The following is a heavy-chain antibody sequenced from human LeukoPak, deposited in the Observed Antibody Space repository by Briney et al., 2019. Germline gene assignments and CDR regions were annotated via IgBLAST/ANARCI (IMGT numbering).Heavy chain of an antibody. D-gene: IGHD6-13*01. Sequence: PSETLSLTCTVSGGSISSGEYYWSWICQHPGKSLEWIGYIYYSGNTYYNPSLKSRVTISIDTSKNQFSLKLSSVTAADTAVYYCARGLDSSSWYYWGQGTLVTVSS. CDR1: GGSISSGEYY. CDR3: ARGLDSSSWYY. J-gene: IGHJ4*02. CDR2: IYYSGNT. V-gene: IGHV4-31*03.